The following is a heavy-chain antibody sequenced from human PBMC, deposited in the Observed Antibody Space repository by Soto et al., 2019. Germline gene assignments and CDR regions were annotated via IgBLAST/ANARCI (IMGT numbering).Heavy chain of an antibody. Sequence: GGSLRLSCAASGFTFSSYAMHWVRQAPGKGLEWVAVISYDGSNKYYADSVKGRFTISRDNSKNTLYLQMNSLRAEDTAVYYCARQNGGYDSTLDYWGQGNLVTVSS. CDR2: ISYDGSNK. CDR1: GFTFSSYA. V-gene: IGHV3-30-3*01. D-gene: IGHD5-12*01. J-gene: IGHJ4*02. CDR3: ARQNGGYDSTLDY.